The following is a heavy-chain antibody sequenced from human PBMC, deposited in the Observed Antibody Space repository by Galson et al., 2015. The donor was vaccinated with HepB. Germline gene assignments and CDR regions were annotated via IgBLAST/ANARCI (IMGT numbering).Heavy chain of an antibody. J-gene: IGHJ4*02. V-gene: IGHV3-66*04. CDR3: ARLMGYSSSWYDY. Sequence: SLRLSCAVSEFSVSSNDMTWVRQAPGKGLEWVSVIYSGGSTYYADSVKGRFTISRDNSKNTLYLQMNSLRAEDTALYFCARLMGYSSSWYDYWGQGTLVTVSS. D-gene: IGHD6-13*01. CDR2: IYSGGST. CDR1: EFSVSSND.